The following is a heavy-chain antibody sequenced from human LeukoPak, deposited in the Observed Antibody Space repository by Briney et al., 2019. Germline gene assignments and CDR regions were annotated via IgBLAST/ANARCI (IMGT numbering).Heavy chain of an antibody. D-gene: IGHD2-2*01. CDR1: GGTFSSYA. Sequence: SVKVSCKASGGTFSSYAISWVRQAPGQGLEWMGGIIPIFGTANYAQKFQGRVTITTDESTSTAYMGLSSLRSEDTAVYYCSLVPAAMGGYYYYYMDVWGKGTTVTVSS. CDR2: IIPIFGTA. J-gene: IGHJ6*03. CDR3: SLVPAAMGGYYYYYMDV. V-gene: IGHV1-69*05.